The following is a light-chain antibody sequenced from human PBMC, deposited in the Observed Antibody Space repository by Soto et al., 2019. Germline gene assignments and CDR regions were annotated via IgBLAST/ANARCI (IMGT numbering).Light chain of an antibody. Sequence: DIQMTQSPSSLSASVGDRVTFICRPSRAITNHLAWYQQKPGKVPKLLIYAASTLQSGVPSRFSGSGSGTDFTLTIGSLQPEDVATYFCLTYNSGLWTFGQGTKVEIK. CDR2: AAS. V-gene: IGKV1-27*01. CDR1: RAITNH. CDR3: LTYNSGLWT. J-gene: IGKJ1*01.